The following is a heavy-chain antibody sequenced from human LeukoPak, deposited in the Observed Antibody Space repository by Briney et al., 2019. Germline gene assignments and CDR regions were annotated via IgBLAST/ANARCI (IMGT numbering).Heavy chain of an antibody. CDR1: GYTFTGYY. V-gene: IGHV1-2*06. Sequence: WASVKVSCKASGYTFTGYYMHWVRQAPGQGLEWMGRINPNSGGTNYAQKFQGRVTMTRDTSISTAYMELSRLRSDDTAVYYCARDLNTGDFWFDPWGQGTLVTASS. CDR3: ARDLNTGDFWFDP. J-gene: IGHJ5*02. D-gene: IGHD3-10*01. CDR2: INPNSGGT.